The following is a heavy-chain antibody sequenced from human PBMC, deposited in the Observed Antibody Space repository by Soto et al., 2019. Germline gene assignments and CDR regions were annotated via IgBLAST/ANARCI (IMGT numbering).Heavy chain of an antibody. D-gene: IGHD4-17*01. CDR2: ISYDGSNK. J-gene: IGHJ6*02. Sequence: ALRLSCAASGFTFSSYAMHWVRQAPGKGLEWVAVISYDGSNKYYADSVKGRFTISRDNSKNTLYLQMNSLRAEDTAVYYCASPHPTVKRRYYYYGMDVWGQGTTVTVSS. CDR3: ASPHPTVKRRYYYYGMDV. CDR1: GFTFSSYA. V-gene: IGHV3-30-3*01.